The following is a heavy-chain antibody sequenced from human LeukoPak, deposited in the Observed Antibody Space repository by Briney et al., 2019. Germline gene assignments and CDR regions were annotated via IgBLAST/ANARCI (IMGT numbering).Heavy chain of an antibody. J-gene: IGHJ4*02. Sequence: SQTLSLTCAISGDSVSSNSAAWNWIRRSPSRGLEWLGRTYYRSKWYNDYAVSVKSRITINPDTSKNQFSLQLNSVTPEDTAVYYCARDRLEHNRGGFDYWGQGTLVTVSS. CDR3: ARDRLEHNRGGFDY. CDR2: TYYRSKWYN. D-gene: IGHD1/OR15-1a*01. CDR1: GDSVSSNSAA. V-gene: IGHV6-1*01.